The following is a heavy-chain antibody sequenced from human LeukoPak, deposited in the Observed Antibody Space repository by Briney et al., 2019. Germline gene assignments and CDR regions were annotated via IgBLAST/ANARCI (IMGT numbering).Heavy chain of an antibody. Sequence: GASVKVSCKASGYIFSNYVINWVRQAPGQGLEWMGWINTKTGNPTYVQGLTGRFVFSLDTSVSTAYLQVSSLRTEDTAVYYCARDQDFRSALYRRDFDSWGQGTLVTVSS. CDR3: ARDQDFRSALYRRDFDS. V-gene: IGHV7-4-1*02. CDR2: INTKTGNP. J-gene: IGHJ4*02. CDR1: GYIFSNYV. D-gene: IGHD3-3*01.